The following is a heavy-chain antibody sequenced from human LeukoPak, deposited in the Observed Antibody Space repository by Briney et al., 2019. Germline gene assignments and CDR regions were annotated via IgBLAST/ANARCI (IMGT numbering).Heavy chain of an antibody. V-gene: IGHV3-15*01. CDR3: TTDGGAAAPY. Sequence: GGSLRLSCAASGFTFSNAWMSWVRQAPGKGLEWDGRIKSKTNDGTTDYAAPVRGRFTISRDDSKNTLYLQMNSLKTEDTAVYYCTTDGGAAAPYWGQGTLVTVSS. D-gene: IGHD6-13*01. J-gene: IGHJ4*02. CDR1: GFTFSNAW. CDR2: IKSKTNDGTT.